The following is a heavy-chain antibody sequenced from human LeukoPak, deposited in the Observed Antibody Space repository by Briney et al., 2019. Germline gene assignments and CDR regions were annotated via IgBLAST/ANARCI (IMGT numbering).Heavy chain of an antibody. CDR1: GFTFSDYY. CDR2: ISSSGSTI. D-gene: IGHD6-13*01. Sequence: SGGSLRLSCAASGFTFSDYYKSWIRQAPGKGLEWVSYISSSGSTIYYADSVKGRFTISRDNAKNSLYLQMNSLRAEDTAVYYCARDQVAAAGHDYWGQGTLVTVSS. V-gene: IGHV3-11*04. CDR3: ARDQVAAAGHDY. J-gene: IGHJ4*02.